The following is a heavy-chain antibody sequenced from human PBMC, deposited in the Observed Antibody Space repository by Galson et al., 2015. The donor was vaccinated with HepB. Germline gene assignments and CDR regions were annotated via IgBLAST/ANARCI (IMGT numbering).Heavy chain of an antibody. CDR3: ARVGGRDYYGSGSEGYFHY. CDR1: GGTISNFT. Sequence: SVKVSCKASGGTISNFTINWVRQAPGQGLEWMGRVIPIADMATYAQKFQGRVTITADRSTNTAYMELNSLRAEDTAVYYCARVGGRDYYGSGSEGYFHYWGQGTLVTVSS. V-gene: IGHV1-69*02. CDR2: VIPIADMA. D-gene: IGHD3-10*01. J-gene: IGHJ1*01.